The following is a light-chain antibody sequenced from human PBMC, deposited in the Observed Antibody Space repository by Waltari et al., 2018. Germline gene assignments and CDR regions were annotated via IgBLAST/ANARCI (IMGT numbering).Light chain of an antibody. Sequence: QSALTKPPSASGSPGQPVTISCTGTSSDVGGYKYVSWYQQHPGKAPNLIIYEGTKRPSGVPDRFSGSKSGNTASLTVSGLQADDEADYYCNSYAGRNRLGVFGGGTKVTVL. V-gene: IGLV2-8*01. CDR3: NSYAGRNRLGV. CDR1: SSDVGGYKY. J-gene: IGLJ2*01. CDR2: EGT.